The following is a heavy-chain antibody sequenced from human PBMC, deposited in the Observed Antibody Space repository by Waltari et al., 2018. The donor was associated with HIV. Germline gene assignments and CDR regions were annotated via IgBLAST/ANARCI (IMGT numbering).Heavy chain of an antibody. V-gene: IGHV3-21*01. CDR2: ISSSSSYI. CDR3: ARDPRRDPTLYYFDY. Sequence: EVQLVESGGGLVKPGGSLRLSCAASGFTFSSYSMTWVRQAPGKGLEWVSSISSSSSYIYYADSVKGRFTISRDNAKNSLYLQMNSLRAEDTAVYYCARDPRRDPTLYYFDYWGQGTMVTVSS. D-gene: IGHD1-26*01. J-gene: IGHJ4*02. CDR1: GFTFSSYS.